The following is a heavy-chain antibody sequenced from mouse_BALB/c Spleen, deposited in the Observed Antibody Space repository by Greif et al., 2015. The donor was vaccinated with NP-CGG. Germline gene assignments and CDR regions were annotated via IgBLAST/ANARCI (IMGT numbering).Heavy chain of an antibody. CDR3: TRSGYDYYAMDY. CDR2: INPSNGGT. J-gene: IGHJ4*01. Sequence: QVQLQQSGAELVKPGASVKLSCKASGYTFTSYYMYWVKQRPGQGLEWTGEINPSNGGTNFNEKFKSKATLTVDKSSSTAYMQLSSLTSEDSAVYYCTRSGYDYYAMDYWGQGTSVTVSS. V-gene: IGHV1S81*02. CDR1: GYTFTSYY. D-gene: IGHD3-1*01.